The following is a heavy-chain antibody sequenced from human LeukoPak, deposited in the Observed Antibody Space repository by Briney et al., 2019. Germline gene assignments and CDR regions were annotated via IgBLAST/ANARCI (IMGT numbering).Heavy chain of an antibody. Sequence: PGRSLRLSCAASGFTFSVYGMHWVRQAPGKGREGVAVIWHDGTNKYYADSVKGRFTISRDNSKNTLYLQMNSLRAEDTAVYYCARAVGPFDYWGQGTLVTVSS. CDR2: IWHDGTNK. J-gene: IGHJ4*02. CDR1: GFTFSVYG. CDR3: ARAVGPFDY. V-gene: IGHV3-33*01.